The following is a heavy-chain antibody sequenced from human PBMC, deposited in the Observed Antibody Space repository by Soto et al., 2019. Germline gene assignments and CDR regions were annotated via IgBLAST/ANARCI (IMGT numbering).Heavy chain of an antibody. CDR3: AKRAFYGSGIPNYYGMDV. Sequence: EVHLLESGGGLVQPGGSLRLSCAASGFTFSNYAMTWVRQAPGKGPEWVSVISGTGGGTNNADSAKGRVTTSRDNSKNTLYLQMHSLRAEGTAVYYCAKRAFYGSGIPNYYGMDVWGQGTAVTVSS. J-gene: IGHJ6*02. CDR2: ISGTGGGT. V-gene: IGHV3-23*01. D-gene: IGHD3-10*01. CDR1: GFTFSNYA.